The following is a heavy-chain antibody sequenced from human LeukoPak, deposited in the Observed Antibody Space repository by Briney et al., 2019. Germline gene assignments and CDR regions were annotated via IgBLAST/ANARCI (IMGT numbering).Heavy chain of an antibody. V-gene: IGHV4-31*03. CDR2: IYYSGST. D-gene: IGHD1-14*01. Sequence: QTLSLTCTVSGGSISSGGYYWSWIRQHPGKGLEWIGYIYYSGSTYYNPSLKSRVTISVDTSKNQFSLKLSSVTAADTAVYYCARDITGTTFDPWGQGTLVTVSS. J-gene: IGHJ5*02. CDR1: GGSISSGGYY. CDR3: ARDITGTTFDP.